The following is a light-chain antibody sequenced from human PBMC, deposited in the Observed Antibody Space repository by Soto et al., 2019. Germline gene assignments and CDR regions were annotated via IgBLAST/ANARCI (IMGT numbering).Light chain of an antibody. J-gene: IGLJ1*01. CDR1: SSDVGDYDY. V-gene: IGLV2-14*01. Sequence: QSVLAQPASVSGSPGQSITISCTGTSSDVGDYDYVSWYQHHPGKAPKLMIYEVSNRPSGVSNRFSASKSGNTASLTISGLQTEDEADYYCSSYTSSSTLLFGAGTRSPS. CDR3: SSYTSSSTLL. CDR2: EVS.